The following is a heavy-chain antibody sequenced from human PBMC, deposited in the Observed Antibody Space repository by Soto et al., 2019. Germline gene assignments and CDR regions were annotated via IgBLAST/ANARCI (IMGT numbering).Heavy chain of an antibody. D-gene: IGHD5-12*01. Sequence: ASVKVSCKASGFTFTSSAMHWVRQARGQRLEWIGWIVVGSGNTNYAQKFQERVTITRDMSTSTAYMELSSLRSEDTAVYYCASTYDYPLGYFDYWGQGTLVTVSS. J-gene: IGHJ4*02. CDR3: ASTYDYPLGYFDY. CDR2: IVVGSGNT. V-gene: IGHV1-58*02. CDR1: GFTFTSSA.